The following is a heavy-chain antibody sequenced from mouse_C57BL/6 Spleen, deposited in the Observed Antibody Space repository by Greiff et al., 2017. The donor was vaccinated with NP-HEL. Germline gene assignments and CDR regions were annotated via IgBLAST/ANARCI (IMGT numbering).Heavy chain of an antibody. V-gene: IGHV1-15*01. D-gene: IGHD2-4*01. CDR1: GYTFTDYE. J-gene: IGHJ3*01. Sequence: QVHVKQSGAELVRPGASVTLSCKASGYTFTDYEMHWVKQTPVHGLEWIGAIDPETGGTAYNQKFKGKAILTADKSSSTAYMELRSLTSEDSAVYYCTRIYYDYETAYWGQGTLVTVSA. CDR2: IDPETGGT. CDR3: TRIYYDYETAY.